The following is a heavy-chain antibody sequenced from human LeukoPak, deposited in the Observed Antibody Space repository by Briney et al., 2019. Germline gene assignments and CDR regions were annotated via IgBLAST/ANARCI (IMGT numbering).Heavy chain of an antibody. D-gene: IGHD5-18*01. CDR2: ISNDITTT. CDR3: ARDGGKSYEIDY. Sequence: GGSLRLSCVVSGFPITNNPMNWVRQAPGKGLEWVSYISNDITTTYYAESVKGRFTISRDNARNSLYLQMNSLRVEDTAVYYCARDGGKSYEIDYWGQGTLVTVSS. J-gene: IGHJ4*02. CDR1: GFPITNNP. V-gene: IGHV3-48*01.